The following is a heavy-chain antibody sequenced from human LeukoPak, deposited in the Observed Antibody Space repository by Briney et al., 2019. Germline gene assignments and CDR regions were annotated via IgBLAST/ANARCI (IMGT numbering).Heavy chain of an antibody. CDR1: GGSFSGYS. CDR3: ARSVLWFGEENASDI. Sequence: PSETLSLTCAVYGGSFSGYSWNWIRQPPVKGLEWIGEINHSGGTNYNPSLKSRVTISVDTSKKQFSLKLSSVTAADTAVYYCARSVLWFGEENASDIWGQGTMVTVSS. CDR2: INHSGGT. V-gene: IGHV4-34*01. J-gene: IGHJ3*02. D-gene: IGHD3-10*01.